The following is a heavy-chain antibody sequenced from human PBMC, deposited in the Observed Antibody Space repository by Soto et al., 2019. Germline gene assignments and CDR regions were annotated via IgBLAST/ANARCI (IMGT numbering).Heavy chain of an antibody. Sequence: QVHLVQSGAEVKKPEASVKVSCKASGYSFTDYYMHWVRQAPGQGLEWMGWINTKTGGTNYAQRVQGRVTMTGDTSINTAYMELSRLRSDDTAVYYCARVGPTGWFDPWGQGTVVTVSS. CDR1: GYSFTDYY. CDR2: INTKTGGT. V-gene: IGHV1-2*02. J-gene: IGHJ5*02. CDR3: ARVGPTGWFDP.